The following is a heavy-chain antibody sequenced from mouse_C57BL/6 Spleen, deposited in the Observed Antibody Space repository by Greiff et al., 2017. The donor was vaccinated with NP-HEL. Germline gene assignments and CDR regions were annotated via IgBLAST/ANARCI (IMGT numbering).Heavy chain of an antibody. CDR1: GFTFSDYG. J-gene: IGHJ2*01. D-gene: IGHD1-1*01. CDR3: ARTLITTVVEYYFDY. CDR2: ISSGSSTI. V-gene: IGHV5-17*01. Sequence: EVKLVESGGGLVKPGGSLKLSCAASGFTFSDYGMHWVRQAPEKGLEWVAYISSGSSTIYYADTVKGRFTISRDNAKNTLFLQMTSLRSEDTAMYYCARTLITTVVEYYFDYWGKGTTLTVSS.